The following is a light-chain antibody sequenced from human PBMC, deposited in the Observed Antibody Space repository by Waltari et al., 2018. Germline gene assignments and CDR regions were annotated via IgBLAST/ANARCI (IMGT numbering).Light chain of an antibody. CDR1: KLGDKY. Sequence: SYELTQPPSVSVSPGQTANITCSGDKLGDKYVCWYQQRPGQSPVLVIFQDSQRPSGIPERFSGSNSGNTATLTISGTQPMDEADYYCQAWDNFIVFFGGGTKLTVL. J-gene: IGLJ2*01. CDR3: QAWDNFIVF. V-gene: IGLV3-1*01. CDR2: QDS.